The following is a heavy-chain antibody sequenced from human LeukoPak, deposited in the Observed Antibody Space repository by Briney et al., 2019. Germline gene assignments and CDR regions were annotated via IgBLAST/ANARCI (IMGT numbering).Heavy chain of an antibody. CDR1: GGSISSDY. J-gene: IGHJ4*02. CDR3: ATRGY. V-gene: IGHV4-59*08. D-gene: IGHD3-10*01. Sequence: SETLSLTCTVSGGSISSDYWQWIRQPPGKGLEWVGYIYNSGNNHYNSSLKSRVTISIDTSKNQFSLKLASVTAAVTAVYYCATRGYWGQGTLVAVSS. CDR2: IYNSGNN.